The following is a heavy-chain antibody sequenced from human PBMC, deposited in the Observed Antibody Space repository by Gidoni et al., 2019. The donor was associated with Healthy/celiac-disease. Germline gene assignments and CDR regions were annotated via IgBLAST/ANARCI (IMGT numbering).Heavy chain of an antibody. CDR2: ISSSGSTI. Sequence: QVQLVESGGGLVKPGGSLRLSCAAPGFTFSDYYLSWIRQAPGKGLEWVSYISSSGSTIYYEDSVKGRFTISRDNAKNSLYLQMNSLRAEDTAVYYCARESSAEQGYDFWSGYYHNWFDPWGQGTLVTVSS. CDR1: GFTFSDYY. V-gene: IGHV3-11*01. D-gene: IGHD3-3*01. CDR3: ARESSAEQGYDFWSGYYHNWFDP. J-gene: IGHJ5*02.